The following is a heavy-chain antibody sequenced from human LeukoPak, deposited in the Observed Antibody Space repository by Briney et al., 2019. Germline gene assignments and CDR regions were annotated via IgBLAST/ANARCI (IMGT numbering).Heavy chain of an antibody. CDR3: AKDLRSSADSKMGAADY. V-gene: IGHV3-NL1*01. CDR2: ISGSGDT. J-gene: IGHJ4*02. D-gene: IGHD1-26*01. Sequence: GGSLRLSCAASGFTFSSYGMHWVRQAPGKGLEWVSAISGSGDTYYADSVKGRFTISRDSSKNTLYLQMNSLRAEDTAVYYCAKDLRSSADSKMGAADYWGQGTLVTVSS. CDR1: GFTFSSYG.